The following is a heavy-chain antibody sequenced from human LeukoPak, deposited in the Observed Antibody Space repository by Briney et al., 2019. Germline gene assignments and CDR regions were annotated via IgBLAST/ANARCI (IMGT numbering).Heavy chain of an antibody. CDR3: TRVEDSTVTIDY. Sequence: GGSLRLSCITSGFTFGDYAMSWVRQAPGKGLEWVGFIRSKVYGGTTEYAASVKGRFTISRDDSKSIAYLQMNSLKSEDTAVYYCTRVEDSTVTIDYWGQGTLVTVSS. D-gene: IGHD4-17*01. V-gene: IGHV3-49*04. J-gene: IGHJ4*02. CDR1: GFTFGDYA. CDR2: IRSKVYGGTT.